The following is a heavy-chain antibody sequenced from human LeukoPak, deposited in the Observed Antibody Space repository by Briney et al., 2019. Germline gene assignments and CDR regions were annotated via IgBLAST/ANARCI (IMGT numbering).Heavy chain of an antibody. Sequence: ASVKVSCKASGFTFTGYYIHWVREAPGQGLEWMGWINPNSGGTNYAQKFQGRVTMTRDTSISTAYMELSRLRSDDTAVYYCATSYYYDSSGYYPLDAFDIWGQGTMVTVSS. CDR3: ATSYYYDSSGYYPLDAFDI. D-gene: IGHD3-22*01. V-gene: IGHV1-2*02. CDR1: GFTFTGYY. J-gene: IGHJ3*02. CDR2: INPNSGGT.